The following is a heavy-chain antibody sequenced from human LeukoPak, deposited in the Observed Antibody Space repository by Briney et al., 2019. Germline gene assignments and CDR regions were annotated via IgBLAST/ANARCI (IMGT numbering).Heavy chain of an antibody. CDR3: AKHLTATNTYIFFGLDV. D-gene: IGHD1-26*01. Sequence: GGSLRLSCAATGFSFKDYGMHWVRQPPGKGLEWVSAINWNGGGTDYADSVKGRFTISRDNAKNSLYRQLSSLRPEDTALYYCAKHLTATNTYIFFGLDVWGQGTSVTVFS. V-gene: IGHV3-9*01. J-gene: IGHJ6*02. CDR2: INWNGGGT. CDR1: GFSFKDYG.